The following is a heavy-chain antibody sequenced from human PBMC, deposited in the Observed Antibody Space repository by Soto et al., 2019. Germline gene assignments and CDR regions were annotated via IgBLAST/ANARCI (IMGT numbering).Heavy chain of an antibody. V-gene: IGHV4-34*01. CDR3: AGTTGAT. CDR1: GGSFSGYY. J-gene: IGHJ4*01. Sequence: QVQLQQWGAGLLKPSETLSLTCALYGGSFSGYYWSWIRQPPGKGLEWIGEINHSGSTNYNPSLKSRVTITIKPAKNQFSLKPSPVAGADPAVYFWAGTTGATRGQGTLVTVSS. D-gene: IGHD3-10*01. CDR2: INHSGST.